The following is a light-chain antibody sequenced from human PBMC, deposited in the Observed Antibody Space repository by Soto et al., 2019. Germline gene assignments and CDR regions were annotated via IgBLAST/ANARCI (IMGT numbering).Light chain of an antibody. CDR1: PSFSSW. CDR3: QQYNSYSRT. Sequence: DIQMTQSPSTLSAYVGARVTMTCRARPSFSSWLAWYQQKPGKAPKLLIYKASSLESGVPSRFSGSGSGTEFTLTISSLQPDDFATYYCQQYNSYSRTFGQGTKVDIK. J-gene: IGKJ1*01. CDR2: KAS. V-gene: IGKV1-5*03.